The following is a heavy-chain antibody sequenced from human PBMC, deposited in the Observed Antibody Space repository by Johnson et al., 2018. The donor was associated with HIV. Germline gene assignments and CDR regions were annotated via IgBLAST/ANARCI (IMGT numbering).Heavy chain of an antibody. J-gene: IGHJ3*02. V-gene: IGHV3-23*03. CDR1: GFTFSSYA. CDR2: IYSGGST. D-gene: IGHD3-16*01. Sequence: VQLVESGGGLVQPGGSLRLSCAASGFTFSSYAMSWVRQAPGKGLEWVAVIYSGGSTSYADSVKGRFTISRDNAKNSLYLQMNSLRAEDTAVYYCARRFGAAFDIWGQGTMVTVSS. CDR3: ARRFGAAFDI.